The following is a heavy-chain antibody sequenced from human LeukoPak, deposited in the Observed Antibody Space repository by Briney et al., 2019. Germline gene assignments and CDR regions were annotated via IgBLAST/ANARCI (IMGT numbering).Heavy chain of an antibody. Sequence: SETLSLTCTVSGGSISTYYWSWIRQPPGKAPEWIGHIYYSGSTNYNPSLKSRVTISVDTSKNQFSLKLSSVTAADTAVYYCAKTLRDLFSSYYYYYMDIWGKGTTVTVSS. J-gene: IGHJ6*03. D-gene: IGHD3-10*01. CDR1: GGSISTYY. CDR3: AKTLRDLFSSYYYYYMDI. V-gene: IGHV4-59*01. CDR2: IYYSGST.